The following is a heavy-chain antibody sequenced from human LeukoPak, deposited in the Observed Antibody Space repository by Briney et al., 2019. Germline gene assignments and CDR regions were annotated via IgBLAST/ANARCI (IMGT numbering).Heavy chain of an antibody. CDR1: GFTFSTYA. Sequence: PGGSLSLSCTASGFTFSTYAMSWVRQAPGKGLEWVSSISGSGGTTYYAASVKGRFSISRDNSKNTLYLQMSSLRAEDTAVYYCTKDHRFGWGQGTLVTVSS. D-gene: IGHD3-16*01. J-gene: IGHJ4*02. CDR2: ISGSGGTT. CDR3: TKDHRFG. V-gene: IGHV3-23*01.